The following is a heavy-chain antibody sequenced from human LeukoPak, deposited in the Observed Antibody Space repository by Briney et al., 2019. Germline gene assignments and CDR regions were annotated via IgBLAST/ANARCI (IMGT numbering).Heavy chain of an antibody. J-gene: IGHJ3*02. D-gene: IGHD2-15*01. V-gene: IGHV3-7*01. Sequence: QAGGSLRLSCAASGFTFSNYWMSWVRQAPGKGLEWVANIREDGSEKYYVDSVKGQFTISRDNAKNSLFLQMDSLRAEDTAVYYCARDPPYCSGGSCDPWAYAFDIWGQGTMVTVSS. CDR2: IREDGSEK. CDR3: ARDPPYCSGGSCDPWAYAFDI. CDR1: GFTFSNYW.